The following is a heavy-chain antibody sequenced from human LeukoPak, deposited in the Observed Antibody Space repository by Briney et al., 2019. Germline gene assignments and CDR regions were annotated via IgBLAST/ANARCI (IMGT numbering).Heavy chain of an antibody. J-gene: IGHJ4*02. CDR3: ARITYYYDSSGPHKAMAY. V-gene: IGHV1-2*02. D-gene: IGHD3-22*01. CDR2: INPNSGGT. CDR1: GYTFTGYY. Sequence: GASVKVSCKASGYTFTGYYMHWVRQAPGQGLEWMGWINPNSGGTNYAQKFQGRVTMTRDTSISTAYMELSRLRSDDTAVYYCARITYYYDSSGPHKAMAYWGQGTLVTVSS.